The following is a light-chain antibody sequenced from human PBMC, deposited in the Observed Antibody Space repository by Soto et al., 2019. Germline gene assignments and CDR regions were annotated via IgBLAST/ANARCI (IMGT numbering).Light chain of an antibody. Sequence: QSVLTQPASVSGSPGQSITISCTGTSRDVGGHNYVSWYQQHPGKAPKLIIYEVNNRPSGVSNRFSGSKSGNTASLTISGLQAEDEADYYCSSYTGGGTYVFGTGTKLTVL. J-gene: IGLJ1*01. CDR1: SRDVGGHNY. V-gene: IGLV2-14*01. CDR2: EVN. CDR3: SSYTGGGTYV.